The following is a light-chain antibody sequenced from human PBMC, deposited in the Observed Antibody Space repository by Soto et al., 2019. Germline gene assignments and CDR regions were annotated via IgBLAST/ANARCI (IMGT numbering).Light chain of an antibody. CDR1: SSNIGSNY. CDR3: AAWDDSLSGGV. J-gene: IGLJ1*01. V-gene: IGLV1-47*01. CDR2: RNN. Sequence: VLAQPPSASGTPGQRVIISCSGSSSNIGSNYVYWYQHLPGTAPKLLIYRNNQRPSGVPDRFSGSKSGTSASLAISGLRSEDEADYFCAAWDDSLSGGVFGTGTKVTVL.